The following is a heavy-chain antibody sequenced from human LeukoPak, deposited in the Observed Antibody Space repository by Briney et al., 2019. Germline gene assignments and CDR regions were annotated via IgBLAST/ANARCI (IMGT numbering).Heavy chain of an antibody. V-gene: IGHV4-34*01. CDR2: INHSGGT. J-gene: IGHJ5*02. CDR1: GGSFSGYY. D-gene: IGHD6-6*01. CDR3: AGGTSSHSGWFDP. Sequence: SETLSLTCAVYGGSFSGYYWSWIRQPPGKGLEWIGEINHSGGTNYNPSLKSRVTISVDTSKNQFSLKLSSVAAADTAVYCCAGGTSSHSGWFDPWGQVTLVTVSS.